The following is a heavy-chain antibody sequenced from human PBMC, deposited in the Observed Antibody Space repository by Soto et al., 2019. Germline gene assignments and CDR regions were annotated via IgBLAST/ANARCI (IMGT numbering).Heavy chain of an antibody. CDR1: GGSISNSNW. D-gene: IGHD1-26*01. V-gene: IGHV4-4*02. J-gene: IGHJ4*02. CDR3: AHRPIVGAAI. CDR2: IFHSGST. Sequence: QVQLQESGPGLVKPSGTLSLTCAVFGGSISNSNWWTWVRQPPGKGLDWIGEIFHSGSTNYNSSLMGRVTISVDKAQNQFSLKLSSGNAADTAVYYCAHRPIVGAAIWGQGTLVTVSS.